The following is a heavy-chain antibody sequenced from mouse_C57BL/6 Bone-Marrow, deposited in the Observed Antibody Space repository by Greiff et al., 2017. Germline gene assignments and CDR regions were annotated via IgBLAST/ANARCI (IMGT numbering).Heavy chain of an antibody. D-gene: IGHD1-1*01. CDR1: GFNIKDDY. J-gene: IGHJ1*03. V-gene: IGHV14-4*01. Sequence: VQLQQSGAELVRPGASVKLSCTASGFNIKDDYMHWVKQRPEQGLEWIGWIDPENGDTEYASKFQGKATINADTSSNTAYLQLSILTSEDTAVYYCTSHYYCNSYDWCFDVWGTGTTVTVSS. CDR3: TSHYYCNSYDWCFDV. CDR2: IDPENGDT.